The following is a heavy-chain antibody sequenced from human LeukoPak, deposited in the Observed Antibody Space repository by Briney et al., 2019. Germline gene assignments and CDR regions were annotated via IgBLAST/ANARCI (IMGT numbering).Heavy chain of an antibody. CDR1: GSSLNSYY. Sequence: SETLSLTCTVSGSSLNSYYWSWIRQPPGKGLEWIGFITHSEGTDFDSSLGGRVTISVDTSKNQFSLRLTSMTAADTAVYFCARGRISNWGFEGTLFDAWGQGALVTVSS. J-gene: IGHJ4*02. V-gene: IGHV4-59*01. CDR3: ARGRISNWGFEGTLFDA. CDR2: ITHSEGT. D-gene: IGHD7-27*01.